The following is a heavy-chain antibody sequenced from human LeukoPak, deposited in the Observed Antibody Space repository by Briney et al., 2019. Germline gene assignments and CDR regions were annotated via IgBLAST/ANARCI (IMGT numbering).Heavy chain of an antibody. Sequence: GASVKVSCKASGYTFSNYGLSWVRQAPGQGLEWMGWINSYNGITNYAQKFQGRVTMTTDTSTSTAYMELRSLRSDDTAVYYCARGQSYILDYWGQGTLVTVSS. CDR3: ARGQSYILDY. J-gene: IGHJ4*02. D-gene: IGHD1-26*01. CDR2: INSYNGIT. V-gene: IGHV1-18*01. CDR1: GYTFSNYG.